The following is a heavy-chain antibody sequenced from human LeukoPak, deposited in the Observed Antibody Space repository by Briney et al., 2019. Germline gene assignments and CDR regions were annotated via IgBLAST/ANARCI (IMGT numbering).Heavy chain of an antibody. CDR2: IKSKTDGGTT. CDR3: TTDPDYYDSTGYYSHY. Sequence: GGSLRLSCAASGFTFSNAWMSWVRQAPGKGLEWVGCIKSKTDGGTTDYAAPVKGRFTISRDDSKNTLYLQMNSLKTEDTAVYYCTTDPDYYDSTGYYSHYWGQGTLVTVSS. CDR1: GFTFSNAW. D-gene: IGHD3-22*01. V-gene: IGHV3-15*01. J-gene: IGHJ4*02.